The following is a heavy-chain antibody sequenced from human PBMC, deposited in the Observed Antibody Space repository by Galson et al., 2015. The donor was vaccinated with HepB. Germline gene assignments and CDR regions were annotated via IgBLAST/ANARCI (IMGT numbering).Heavy chain of an antibody. J-gene: IGHJ6*03. Sequence: SVKVSCKASGGTFSSYAISWVRQAPGQGLEWMGGIIPIFGTANYAQKFQGRVTITADESTSTAYMELSSLRSEDTAVDYCAREGVHYDFWSGYSDYYYMDVWGKGTTVTVSS. V-gene: IGHV1-69*13. D-gene: IGHD3-3*01. CDR3: AREGVHYDFWSGYSDYYYMDV. CDR1: GGTFSSYA. CDR2: IIPIFGTA.